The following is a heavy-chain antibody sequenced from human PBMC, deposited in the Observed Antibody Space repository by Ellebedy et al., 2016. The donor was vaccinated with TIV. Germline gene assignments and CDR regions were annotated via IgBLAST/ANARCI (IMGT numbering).Heavy chain of an antibody. CDR3: ARERSSYHISSYFYWFFDL. CDR1: GDSMYDYF. Sequence: MPSETLSLTCSVSGDSMYDYFWSWVRQSAGGRLEWIGRVYTSGNTNFNPSLRGRVTMSIDTSKNQFSLKLTSLTAADTAVYYCARERSSYHISSYFYWFFDLWGRGTLVTVSS. D-gene: IGHD3-22*01. CDR2: VYTSGNT. V-gene: IGHV4-4*07. J-gene: IGHJ2*01.